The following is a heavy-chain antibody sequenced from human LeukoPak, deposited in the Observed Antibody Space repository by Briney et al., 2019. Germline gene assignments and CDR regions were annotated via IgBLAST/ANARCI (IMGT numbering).Heavy chain of an antibody. D-gene: IGHD3-16*01. CDR2: IGGRGGST. V-gene: IGHV3-23*01. CDR1: GFRFSDYT. J-gene: IGHJ5*02. Sequence: PGGSLRLSCAASGFRFSDYTMTWVRQAPEKGPEWVSAIGGRGGSTYYADSLRGRFTISRDNSKDMLYLQMNSLKVEDTATYYCGKEGGAWGQGTKVTVSS. CDR3: GKEGGA.